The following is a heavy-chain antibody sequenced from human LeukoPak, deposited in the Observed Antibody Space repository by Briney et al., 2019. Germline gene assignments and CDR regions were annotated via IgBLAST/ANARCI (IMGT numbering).Heavy chain of an antibody. CDR2: ISGSGGST. V-gene: IGHV3-23*01. Sequence: PGASLRLSCAASGVTFSSYAMSWVRQAPGKGLEWVSAISGSGGSTYYADSVKGRFTISRDNSKNTLYLQMNSLRAEDTAVYYCANHPGRGYGYLDYWGQGTLVTVSS. CDR1: GVTFSSYA. J-gene: IGHJ4*02. CDR3: ANHPGRGYGYLDY. D-gene: IGHD3-10*01.